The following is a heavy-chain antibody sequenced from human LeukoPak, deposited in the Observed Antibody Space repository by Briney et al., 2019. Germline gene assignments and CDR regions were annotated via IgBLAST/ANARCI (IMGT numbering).Heavy chain of an antibody. CDR2: INHSGST. Sequence: SETLSLTCTVSGGSISSSNYYWDWIRQPPGKGLEWIGEINHSGSTNYNPSLKSRVTISVDTSKNQFSLKLSSVTAADTAVYYCARKILTAMVPNWFDPWGQGTLVTVSS. J-gene: IGHJ5*02. V-gene: IGHV4-39*01. CDR3: ARKILTAMVPNWFDP. CDR1: GGSISSSNYY. D-gene: IGHD5-18*01.